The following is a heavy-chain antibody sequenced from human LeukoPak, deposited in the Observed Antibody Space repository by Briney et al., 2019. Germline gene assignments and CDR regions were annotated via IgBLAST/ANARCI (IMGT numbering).Heavy chain of an antibody. J-gene: IGHJ4*02. V-gene: IGHV3-21*04. CDR2: ISGASGYM. CDR1: GSTFNSYG. Sequence: GGSLRLSCAASGSTFNSYGMNWVRQAPGKGLEWVSFISGASGYMSYSDSVKGRFTISRDNAKNSLYLQMNSLRAEDTAVYYCARDHDSLGYWGQGTLVTVSS. CDR3: ARDHDSLGY. D-gene: IGHD2-15*01.